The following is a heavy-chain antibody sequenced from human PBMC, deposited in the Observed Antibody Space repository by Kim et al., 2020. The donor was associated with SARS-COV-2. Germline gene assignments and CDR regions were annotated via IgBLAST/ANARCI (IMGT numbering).Heavy chain of an antibody. D-gene: IGHD3-10*01. CDR3: ARSEGSGSYYRGWFDP. V-gene: IGHV4-39*01. J-gene: IGHJ5*02. Sequence: SETLSLTCTVSGGSISSSSYYWGWIRQPPGKGLEWIGSIYYSGSTYYNPSLKSRVTISVDTSKNQFSLKLSSVTAADTAVYYCARSEGSGSYYRGWFDPWGQGTLVTVSS. CDR1: GGSISSSSYY. CDR2: IYYSGST.